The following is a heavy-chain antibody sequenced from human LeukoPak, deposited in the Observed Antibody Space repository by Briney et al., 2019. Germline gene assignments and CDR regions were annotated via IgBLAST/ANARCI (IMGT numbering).Heavy chain of an antibody. CDR1: GFTFEDYG. J-gene: IGHJ6*02. CDR2: INWNGISI. Sequence: GGSLRLSCAASGFTFEDYGMSWVRQAPGKGLEWVSNINWNGISIHYADSVQGRFTISRDSAKNSLYLQINSLRAEDTALYYCARDHFKSDSSGSYYYYGMDVWGQGTTVTVSS. CDR3: ARDHFKSDSSGSYYYYGMDV. V-gene: IGHV3-20*04. D-gene: IGHD3-22*01.